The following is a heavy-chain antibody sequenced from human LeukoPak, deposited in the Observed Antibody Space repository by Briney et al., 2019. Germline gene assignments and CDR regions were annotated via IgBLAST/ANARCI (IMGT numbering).Heavy chain of an antibody. D-gene: IGHD5-12*01. J-gene: IGHJ4*02. Sequence: ASVKVSCKASGGTFSSYAISWVRQAPGQGLEWMGRIIPILGIANYAQKFRGRVTITADKSTSTAYMELSSLRSEDTAVYYCARDGPSGYDRSSDYWGQGTLVTVSS. CDR1: GGTFSSYA. CDR2: IIPILGIA. CDR3: ARDGPSGYDRSSDY. V-gene: IGHV1-69*04.